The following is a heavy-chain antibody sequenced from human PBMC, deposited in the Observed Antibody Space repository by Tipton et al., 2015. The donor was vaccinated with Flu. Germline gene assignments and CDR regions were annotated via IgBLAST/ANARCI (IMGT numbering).Heavy chain of an antibody. CDR2: IQSTGRT. CDR3: ARGGYNYAIYWFDP. J-gene: IGHJ5*02. CDR1: GGSISRFY. Sequence: TLSLTCTVSGGSISRFYWSWIRQPPGKGLEWIGRIQSTGRTNYNPSLRSRVTMSLDASKNQVSLKLTSVTAADTAVYFCARGGYNYAIYWFDPWGQGTLVSVSS. V-gene: IGHV4-4*07. D-gene: IGHD5-24*01.